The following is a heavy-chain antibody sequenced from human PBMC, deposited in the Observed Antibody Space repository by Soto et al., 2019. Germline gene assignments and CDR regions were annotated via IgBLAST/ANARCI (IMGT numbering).Heavy chain of an antibody. CDR2: IIPIFGTA. Sequence: QVQLVQSGAEVKKPGSSVKVSCKASGGTFSSYAISWVRQAPGQGLEWTGGIIPIFGTANYAQKFQGRVTITADESTSTGYMELSSLRSEDTAVYYCARDLENSEYYYDSSGYQYYWSQGTLVTVSS. D-gene: IGHD3-22*01. CDR3: ARDLENSEYYYDSSGYQYY. CDR1: GGTFSSYA. J-gene: IGHJ4*02. V-gene: IGHV1-69*12.